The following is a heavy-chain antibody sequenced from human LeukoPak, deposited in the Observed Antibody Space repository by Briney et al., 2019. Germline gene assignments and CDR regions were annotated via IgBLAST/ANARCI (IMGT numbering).Heavy chain of an antibody. Sequence: PGGSLRLSCAASGFSVSSNYVSWVRQAPGKGLEWVSALYSGGTTYYADSVKGRFTISRDNSKNTLYLQMNSLRVEDTAVYYCARQAGAIILFEHWGQGTLVTVSS. CDR2: LYSGGTT. J-gene: IGHJ4*02. D-gene: IGHD1-26*01. CDR3: ARQAGAIILFEH. CDR1: GFSVSSNY. V-gene: IGHV3-53*01.